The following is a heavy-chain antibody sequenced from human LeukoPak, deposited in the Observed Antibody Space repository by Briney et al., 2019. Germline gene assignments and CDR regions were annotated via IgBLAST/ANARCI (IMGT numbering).Heavy chain of an antibody. V-gene: IGHV3-30*04. Sequence: GGSLRLSCAASGFTFSSYAMHWVRQAPGKGLEWVAIISYDGSKTYYADSVKGRFTISRDNSKNTLYLQMNSLRAEDTAVYYCARGPSGYHNTGGQGTLVTVSS. D-gene: IGHD5-12*01. CDR3: ARGPSGYHNT. J-gene: IGHJ4*02. CDR2: ISYDGSKT. CDR1: GFTFSSYA.